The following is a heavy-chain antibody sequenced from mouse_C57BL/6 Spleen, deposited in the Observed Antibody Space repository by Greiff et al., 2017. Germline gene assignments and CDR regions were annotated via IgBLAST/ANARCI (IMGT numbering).Heavy chain of an antibody. CDR1: GYSITRDY. V-gene: IGHV3-8*01. Sequence: EVKLMESGPGLAKPSQTLSLTCSVTGYSITRDYWNWIRKFPGNKLEYMGYISYSGSTYYNPSLKSRISITRDTSKNQYYLQLNSVTTEDTATYYCARRPLVGYFDVWGTGTTVTVSS. D-gene: IGHD1-1*02. J-gene: IGHJ1*03. CDR2: ISYSGST. CDR3: ARRPLVGYFDV.